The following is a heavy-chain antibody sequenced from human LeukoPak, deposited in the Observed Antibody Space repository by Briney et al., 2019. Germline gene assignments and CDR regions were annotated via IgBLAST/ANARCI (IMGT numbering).Heavy chain of an antibody. Sequence: GASVKVSCKASGGTFSSYAISWVRQAPGQGLEWMGRIIPIFGIANYAQKFQGRVTITADKSTSTAYMELSSLRSEDTAVYYCARDAGPSGSYQEGWFDPRGQGTLVTVSS. CDR1: GGTFSSYA. V-gene: IGHV1-69*04. CDR2: IIPIFGIA. J-gene: IGHJ5*02. CDR3: ARDAGPSGSYQEGWFDP. D-gene: IGHD1-26*01.